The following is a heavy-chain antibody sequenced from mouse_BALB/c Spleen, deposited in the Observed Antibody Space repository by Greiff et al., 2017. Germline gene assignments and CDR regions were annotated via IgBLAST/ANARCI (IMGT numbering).Heavy chain of an antibody. CDR1: GFSLTSYG. J-gene: IGHJ4*01. CDR3: ARDPTVYYYGSSYYAMDY. V-gene: IGHV2-9*02. D-gene: IGHD1-1*01. CDR2: IWAGGST. Sequence: QVQLKESGPGLVAPSQSLSITCTVSGFSLTSYGVHWVRQPPGKGLEWLGVIWAGGSTNYNSALMSRLSISKDNSKSQVFLKMNSLQTDDTAMYYCARDPTVYYYGSSYYAMDYWGQGTSVTVSS.